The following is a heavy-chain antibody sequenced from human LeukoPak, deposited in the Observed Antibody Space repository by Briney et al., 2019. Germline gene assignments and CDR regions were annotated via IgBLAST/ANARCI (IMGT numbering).Heavy chain of an antibody. V-gene: IGHV3-53*01. CDR3: ARDSSSFPNYFDF. Sequence: PGGSLRLSCAASGFTVSSTYMSWVRQAPGQGLEWVSLIYSSGSTFYADSVQGRFTVSRDNSKNTLYLQMNSLGAEDTAMYYCARDSSSFPNYFDFWGQGTLVTVSS. CDR2: IYSSGST. D-gene: IGHD3-3*02. CDR1: GFTVSSTY. J-gene: IGHJ4*02.